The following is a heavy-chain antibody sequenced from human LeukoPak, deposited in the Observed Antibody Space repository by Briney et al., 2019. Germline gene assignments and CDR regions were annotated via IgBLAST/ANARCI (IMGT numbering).Heavy chain of an antibody. V-gene: IGHV3-23*01. D-gene: IGHD2-2*01. CDR1: GFTFSSYA. CDR2: ISGSGGST. Sequence: GASLRLSCAASGFTFSSYAMSWLRQAPGKGLEWVSAISGSGGSTYYADSVKGRFTISRDNSKNTLYLQMNSLRAEDTAVYYCAKDDCSSTSCYYFGEYYFDYWGQGTLVTVSS. CDR3: AKDDCSSTSCYYFGEYYFDY. J-gene: IGHJ4*02.